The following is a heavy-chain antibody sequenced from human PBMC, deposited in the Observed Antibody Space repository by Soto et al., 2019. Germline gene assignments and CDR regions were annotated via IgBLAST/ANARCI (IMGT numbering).Heavy chain of an antibody. CDR2: IIPIFGTA. Sequence: ASVKVSCKASGGTFSSYAISWVRQAPGQGLEWMGGIIPIFGTANYAQKFQGRVTITADESTSTAYMELSSLRSEDTAVYYCAMPGDNSLSSWRPGGYYFDYWGQGTLVTVSS. J-gene: IGHJ4*02. CDR3: AMPGDNSLSSWRPGGYYFDY. D-gene: IGHD6-13*01. CDR1: GGTFSSYA. V-gene: IGHV1-69*13.